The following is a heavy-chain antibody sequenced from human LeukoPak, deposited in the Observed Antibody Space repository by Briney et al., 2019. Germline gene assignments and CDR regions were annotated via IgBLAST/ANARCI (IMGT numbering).Heavy chain of an antibody. CDR3: ARKLTGTTYFDY. CDR2: ISYDGSST. D-gene: IGHD1-1*01. CDR1: GFTFSNYG. V-gene: IGHV3-30*03. J-gene: IGHJ4*02. Sequence: GRSLRLSCAASGFTFSNYGMHWVRQAPGKGLEWVAVISYDGSSTYYADSVKGRFTISRDFAKNSLYLQMNSLRAEDTAVYYCARKLTGTTYFDYWGQGTLVTVSS.